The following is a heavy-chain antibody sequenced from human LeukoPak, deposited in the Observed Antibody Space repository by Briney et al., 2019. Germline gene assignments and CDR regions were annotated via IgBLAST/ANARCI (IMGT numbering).Heavy chain of an antibody. Sequence: PSETLSLTGTVSGGSISSGGYYWSWIRQHPGKGLEWIGYIYYSGSTYYNPSLKSRVTISVDTSKNQFSLKLSSVTAADTAVYYCAGTNYYDSSDAFDIWGQGTMVTVSS. CDR2: IYYSGST. CDR1: GGSISSGGYY. CDR3: AGTNYYDSSDAFDI. D-gene: IGHD3-22*01. J-gene: IGHJ3*02. V-gene: IGHV4-31*03.